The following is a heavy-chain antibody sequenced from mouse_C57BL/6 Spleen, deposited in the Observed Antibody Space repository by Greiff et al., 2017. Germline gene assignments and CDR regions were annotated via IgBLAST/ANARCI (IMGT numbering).Heavy chain of an antibody. CDR3: ARGGRDYYGSSYYAMDY. CDR1: GYTFTDYY. J-gene: IGHJ4*01. D-gene: IGHD1-1*01. CDR2: IYPGSGNT. V-gene: IGHV1-76*01. Sequence: VQLQQSGAELVRPGASVKLSCKASGYTFTDYYINWVKQRPGQGLEWIARIYPGSGNTYYNEKFKGKATLTAEKSSSTAYMQLSSLTSEDSAVYFCARGGRDYYGSSYYAMDYWGQGTSVTVSS.